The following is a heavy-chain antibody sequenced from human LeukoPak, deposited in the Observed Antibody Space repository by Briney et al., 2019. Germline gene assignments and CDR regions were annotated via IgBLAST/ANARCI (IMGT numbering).Heavy chain of an antibody. CDR1: GFTFSSYA. V-gene: IGHV3-23*01. CDR3: AKDQYYYDSSGAAFDI. CDR2: ISGSGGST. J-gene: IGHJ3*02. Sequence: GGSLRLSCAASGFTFSSYAMSWVRQAPGKGLEWVSAISGSGGSTYYADSVKGRFTISRDNSKNTPYLQMNSLRAEDTAVYYCAKDQYYYDSSGAAFDIWGQGTMVTVSS. D-gene: IGHD3-22*01.